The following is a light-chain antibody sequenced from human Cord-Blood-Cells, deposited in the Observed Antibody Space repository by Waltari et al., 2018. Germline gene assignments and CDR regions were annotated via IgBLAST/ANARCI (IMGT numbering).Light chain of an antibody. V-gene: IGKV1-5*01. CDR3: QQYNSYSIT. CDR1: QSISSW. Sequence: IQICQSPCTLAATVCDRITITCRASQSISSWLAWYQQKPGKAPKLLIYDASSLESGVPSRFSGSGSGTEFTLTISSLQPDDCATYYCQQYNSYSITFGQGTRLEIK. J-gene: IGKJ5*01. CDR2: DAS.